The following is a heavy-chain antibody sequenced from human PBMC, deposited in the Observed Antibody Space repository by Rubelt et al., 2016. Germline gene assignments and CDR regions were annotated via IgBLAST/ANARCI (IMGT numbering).Heavy chain of an antibody. D-gene: IGHD3-22*01. CDR1: GGSFSGYY. V-gene: IGHV4-34*01. CDR3: ARGKEGLGVTMMDY. CDR2: INHSGRT. J-gene: IGHJ4*02. Sequence: QVQLQQWGAGLLKSSETLSLTCAVYGGSFSGYYWSWIRQPPGKGLEWIGEINHSGRTNYNPSLKSRVTISVDTSRSQFSRKLGSVTAADTAVYYCARGKEGLGVTMMDYWGQGTLVTVSS.